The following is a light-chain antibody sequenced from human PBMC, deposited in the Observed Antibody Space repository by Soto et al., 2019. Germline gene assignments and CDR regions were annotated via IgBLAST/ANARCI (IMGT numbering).Light chain of an antibody. CDR3: QQSYGTPLI. J-gene: IGKJ4*01. CDR2: AAS. Sequence: DIQMTQSPSSLAASVGDRVTITCRASQSISSYLNWYQQKPGKAHKLLIYAASSLQSGVPSRFSGSGSGTAFTLTISSLQPEDFATYYCQQSYGTPLIFGGGTKVEIK. V-gene: IGKV1-39*01. CDR1: QSISSY.